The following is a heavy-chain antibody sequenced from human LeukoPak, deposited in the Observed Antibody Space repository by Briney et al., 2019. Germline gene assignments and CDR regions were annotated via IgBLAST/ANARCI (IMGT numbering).Heavy chain of an antibody. V-gene: IGHV4-4*02. Sequence: SETLSLTCAVSGGSISSSNWCRCCRQPPGGGVEWIGEIYHSGSTNYNPSLKSRVTISVDNSKNQFSLKLSSLSAADTAVYYCARDPDYGDQNWFDPWGQGTLVTVSS. CDR2: IYHSGST. CDR3: ARDPDYGDQNWFDP. D-gene: IGHD4-17*01. J-gene: IGHJ5*02. CDR1: GGSISSSNW.